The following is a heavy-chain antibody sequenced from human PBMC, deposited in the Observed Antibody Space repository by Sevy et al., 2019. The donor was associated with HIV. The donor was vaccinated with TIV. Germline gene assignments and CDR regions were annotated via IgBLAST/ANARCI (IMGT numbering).Heavy chain of an antibody. V-gene: IGHV1-69*15. CDR3: ARNPRLYENYGMDV. J-gene: IGHJ6*02. CDR2: IIPLFGTGTV. CDR1: GFTFSDYY. D-gene: IGHD3-16*01. Sequence: GGSLRLSCTASGFTFSDYYMSWIRQAPGKGLEWVEWMGRIIPLFGTGTVKYAQKFQGRVTIIADESMKTVYMEVTSLTSEDTAIYYCARNPRLYENYGMDVWGQWTTVTGSS.